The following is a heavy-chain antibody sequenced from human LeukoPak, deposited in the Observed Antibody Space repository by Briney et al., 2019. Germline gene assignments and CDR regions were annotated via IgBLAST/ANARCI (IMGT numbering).Heavy chain of an antibody. CDR1: GGSISSSYW. Sequence: SGTLSLTCAVSGGSISSSYWWSWVRQPPGKGLEWIGEIYHSGSTNYNPSLKSRVTVSVDKSKNQFSLKLGSVTAADTAVYYCARVEYFDYIWGNYKYWGQGTLVTVSS. J-gene: IGHJ4*02. CDR2: IYHSGST. D-gene: IGHD3-16*01. CDR3: ARVEYFDYIWGNYKY. V-gene: IGHV4-4*02.